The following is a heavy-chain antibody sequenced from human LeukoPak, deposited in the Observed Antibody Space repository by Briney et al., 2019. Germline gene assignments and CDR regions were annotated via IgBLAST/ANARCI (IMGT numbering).Heavy chain of an antibody. CDR2: INWNGGST. D-gene: IGHD4-17*01. Sequence: PGGSLRLSCGVSGFIFSDYWMNWVRQAPGKGLEWVSGINWNGGSTGYADSVKGRFTISRDNAKNSLYLQMNSLRAEDTALYYCARGGEGYGDYSYYFDYWGQGTLVTVSS. CDR3: ARGGEGYGDYSYYFDY. V-gene: IGHV3-20*04. J-gene: IGHJ4*02. CDR1: GFIFSDYW.